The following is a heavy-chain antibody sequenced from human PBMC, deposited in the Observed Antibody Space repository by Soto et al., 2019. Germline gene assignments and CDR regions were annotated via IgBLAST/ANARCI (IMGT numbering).Heavy chain of an antibody. CDR3: VIADTRGFGFDY. CDR2: TSYRSKWYN. V-gene: IGHV6-1*01. CDR1: GDSVSSNNAA. J-gene: IGHJ4*02. D-gene: IGHD3-16*01. Sequence: SQTLALTCGISGDSVSSNNAAWNWIRQSTSRGHEWLGRTSYRSKWYNDYAVYVKSRITINPDTSKNQFSLQQNSVTHEDTALYYCVIADTRGFGFDYWGQGTLVTVSS.